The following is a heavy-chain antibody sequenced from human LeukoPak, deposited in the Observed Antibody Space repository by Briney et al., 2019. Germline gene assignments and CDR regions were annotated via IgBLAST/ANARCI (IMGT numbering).Heavy chain of an antibody. J-gene: IGHJ4*02. CDR1: GFTFSSYW. Sequence: GSLRLSCAASGFTFSSYWMSWVRQAPGKGLEWVANIKQDGSEKYYVDSVKGRFTISRDNAKNSLYLQMNGPRAEDTAVYYCARDGSSGWHGAVDYWGQGTLVTVSS. D-gene: IGHD6-19*01. V-gene: IGHV3-7*01. CDR2: IKQDGSEK. CDR3: ARDGSSGWHGAVDY.